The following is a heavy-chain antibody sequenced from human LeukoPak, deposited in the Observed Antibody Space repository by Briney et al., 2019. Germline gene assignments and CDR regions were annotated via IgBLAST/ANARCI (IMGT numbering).Heavy chain of an antibody. J-gene: IGHJ4*02. CDR3: ARNYYGSGNYYNPD. CDR1: GYTFTGYY. Sequence: ASVKVSCKASGYTFTGYYMHWVRQAPGQGLEWMGWINPNSGGTNYAQKFQGRVTMTTDTSTSTAYMGLRSLRSDDTAVYYCARNYYGSGNYYNPDWGQGTLVTVSS. D-gene: IGHD3-10*01. CDR2: INPNSGGT. V-gene: IGHV1-2*02.